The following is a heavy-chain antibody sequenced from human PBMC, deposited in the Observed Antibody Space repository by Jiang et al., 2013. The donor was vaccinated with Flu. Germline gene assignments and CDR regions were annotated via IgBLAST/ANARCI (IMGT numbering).Heavy chain of an antibody. D-gene: IGHD3-22*01. CDR1: GGTFSSYA. J-gene: IGHJ4*02. Sequence: GAEVKKPGSSVKVSCKASGGTFSSYAISWVRQAPGQGLEWMGGIIPIFGTANYAQKFQGRVTMTRDTSASTAYMELSSLRSEDTAVYYCAMIGRDEIWAHFDYWGQGTLVTVSS. CDR2: IIPIFGTA. V-gene: IGHV1-69*05. CDR3: AMIGRDEIWAHFDY.